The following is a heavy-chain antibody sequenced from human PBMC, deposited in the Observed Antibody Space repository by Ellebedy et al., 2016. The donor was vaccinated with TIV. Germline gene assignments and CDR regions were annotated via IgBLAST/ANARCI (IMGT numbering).Heavy chain of an antibody. CDR1: GGSISSSTYY. D-gene: IGHD6-6*01. CDR2: IYYSGST. V-gene: IGHV4-61*01. J-gene: IGHJ4*02. CDR3: AREGSSSSGFDY. Sequence: SETLSLTCTVSGGSISSSTYYWGWIRQPPGKGLEWIGHIYYSGSTNYNPSLKSRVTISVDTSKKQFSLKLSSVTAADTAVYYCAREGSSSSGFDYWGQGTLVTVSS.